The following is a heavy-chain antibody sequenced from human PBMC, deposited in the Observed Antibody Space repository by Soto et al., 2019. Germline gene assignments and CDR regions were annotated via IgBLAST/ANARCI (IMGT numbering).Heavy chain of an antibody. V-gene: IGHV3-23*01. CDR2: ISGSGGST. CDR1: GFPFSSYS. D-gene: IGHD4-17*01. Sequence: GGSLSLSCAASGFPFSSYSMSWVRQAPGKGLEWVSAISGSGGSTYYADSVKGRFTISRDNSKNTLYLQMNSLRAEDTAVYYCAKDLTTVVTPYYFDYWGQGTLVTVSS. J-gene: IGHJ4*02. CDR3: AKDLTTVVTPYYFDY.